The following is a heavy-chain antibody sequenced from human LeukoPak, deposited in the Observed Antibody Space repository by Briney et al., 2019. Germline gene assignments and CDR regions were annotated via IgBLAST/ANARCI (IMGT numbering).Heavy chain of an antibody. CDR3: ARASGSYWWFDP. CDR2: VNPNSGDT. J-gene: IGHJ5*02. CDR1: GYTFASYY. V-gene: IGHV1-2*02. Sequence: GASVKVSCKASGYTFASYYMHWVRQAPGQGLEWMGCVNPNSGDTNYAQKFQGSVTMTRDTSISTVYMELSRLRSDDTAVYYCARASGSYWWFDPWGQGTLVTVSS. D-gene: IGHD1-26*01.